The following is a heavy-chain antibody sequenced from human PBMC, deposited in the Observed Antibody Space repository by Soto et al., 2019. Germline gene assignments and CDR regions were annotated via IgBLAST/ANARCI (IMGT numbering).Heavy chain of an antibody. CDR2: ISWNSGSI. J-gene: IGHJ5*02. Sequence: PGGSLRLSCAASGFTFDDYAMHWVRQAPGKGLEWVSGISWNSGSIGYADSVKGRFTISRDNAKNSLYLQMNSLRVEDTALYYCAKDGDSSGYLNWFDPWGQGTLVTVSS. CDR1: GFTFDDYA. CDR3: AKDGDSSGYLNWFDP. V-gene: IGHV3-9*01. D-gene: IGHD3-22*01.